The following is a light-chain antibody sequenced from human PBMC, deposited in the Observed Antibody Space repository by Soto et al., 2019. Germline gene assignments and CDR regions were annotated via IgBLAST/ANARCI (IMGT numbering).Light chain of an antibody. CDR2: GAS. CDR1: QSVSSSY. CDR3: QQSYSSPPT. Sequence: EIVLTQSPATLSLSPGERATLSCRASQSVSSSYLAWYQQKPGQAPRLLIYGASSRATGIPDRFSGSGSGTEFTLTISSLQPEDFATYYCQQSYSSPPTFGQGTKVDIK. J-gene: IGKJ1*01. V-gene: IGKV3D-20*02.